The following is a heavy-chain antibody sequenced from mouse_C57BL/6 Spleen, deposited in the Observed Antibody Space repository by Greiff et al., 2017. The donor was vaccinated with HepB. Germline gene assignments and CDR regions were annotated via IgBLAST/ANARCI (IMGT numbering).Heavy chain of an antibody. D-gene: IGHD2-4*01. CDR2: IYPGDGDT. J-gene: IGHJ3*01. CDR3: ARMDDYDWCAY. V-gene: IGHV1-80*01. Sequence: QVQLKQSGAELVKPGASVKISCKASGYAFSSYWMNWVKQRPGKGLEWIGQIYPGDGDTNYNGKFKGKATLTADKSSSTAYMQLSSLTSEDSAVYFCARMDDYDWCAYWGQGTLVTVSA. CDR1: GYAFSSYW.